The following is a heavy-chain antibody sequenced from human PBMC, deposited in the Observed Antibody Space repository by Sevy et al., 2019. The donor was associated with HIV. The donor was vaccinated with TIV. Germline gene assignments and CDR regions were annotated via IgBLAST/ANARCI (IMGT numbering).Heavy chain of an antibody. J-gene: IGHJ4*02. CDR1: GFTFDDYA. V-gene: IGHV3-9*01. Sequence: GGSLRLSCAASGFTFDDYAMHWVRQAPGKGLEWVSGISWNSGSIGYADSVKGRFTISRDNAKNSLYLQMNSLRAEDTALYYCAKDIGGGGIPYSSSSFDYFDYWGQGTLVTVSS. CDR3: AKDIGGGGIPYSSSSFDYFDY. D-gene: IGHD6-6*01. CDR2: ISWNSGSI.